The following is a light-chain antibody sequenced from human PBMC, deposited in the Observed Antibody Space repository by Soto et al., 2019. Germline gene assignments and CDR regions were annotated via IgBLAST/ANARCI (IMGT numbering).Light chain of an antibody. CDR3: QQYNTWWT. CDR2: GAS. Sequence: EIVMTQSPATLSVSPGERATLSCRASQSVSSYLAWYQQKPGQAPRLLIYGASTRATGIPARFSGSGSGTEFALTISSLQSEDFAIYYCQQYNTWWTFGRGTKVDIK. J-gene: IGKJ1*01. V-gene: IGKV3-15*01. CDR1: QSVSSY.